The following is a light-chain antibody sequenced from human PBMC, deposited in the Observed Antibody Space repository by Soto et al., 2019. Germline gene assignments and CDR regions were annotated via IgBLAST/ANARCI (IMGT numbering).Light chain of an antibody. J-gene: IGKJ2*01. Sequence: DIQMTKSPSTLSASVGDGVNITCRASQSIGSWLAWYQQKPGKAPKLLISKATNLQSGVPSRFSGSGSGTDFSLTISSLQPVDSATYYCQQYKDFQYTFGQGDKREI. V-gene: IGKV1-5*03. CDR2: KAT. CDR1: QSIGSW. CDR3: QQYKDFQYT.